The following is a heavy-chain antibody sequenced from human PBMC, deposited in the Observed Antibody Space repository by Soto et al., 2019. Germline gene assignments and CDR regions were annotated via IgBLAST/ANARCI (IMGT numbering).Heavy chain of an antibody. Sequence: EASVKVSCKASGYTFTSYGISWVRQAPGQGLEWMGWISAYNGNTNYAQKLQGRVTMTTDTSTSTAYMELRSLRSDDTAVYYCARDRPTQSTEYSCPSLSKGLFPWG. V-gene: IGHV1-18*01. J-gene: IGHJ5*02. CDR1: GYTFTSYG. CDR3: ARDRPTQSTEYSCPSLSKGLFP. D-gene: IGHD6-6*01. CDR2: ISAYNGNT.